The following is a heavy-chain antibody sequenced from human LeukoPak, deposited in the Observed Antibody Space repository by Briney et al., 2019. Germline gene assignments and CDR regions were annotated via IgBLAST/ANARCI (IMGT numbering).Heavy chain of an antibody. J-gene: IGHJ4*02. Sequence: PGRSLRLSCAASGFTFSSYAMHWVRQAPGKGLEWVAVISYDGSNKYYADSVKGRFTISRDNAQNTLFLQMDSLRPEDTAVYYCVRSLRSADFWGQGTLVTVSS. CDR3: VRSLRSADF. CDR1: GFTFSSYA. V-gene: IGHV3-30-3*01. CDR2: ISYDGSNK.